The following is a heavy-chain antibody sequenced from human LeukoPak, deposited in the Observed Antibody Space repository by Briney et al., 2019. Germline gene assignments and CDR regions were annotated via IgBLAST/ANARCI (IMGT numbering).Heavy chain of an antibody. V-gene: IGHV1-2*02. CDR3: ARPIDYYYYGMDV. J-gene: IGHJ6*02. CDR1: GYTFTGYY. D-gene: IGHD5-24*01. CDR2: INPNSGGT. Sequence: ASVKVSCKASGYTFTGYYMHWVRQAPGQGLEWMGWINPNSGGTNYAQKFQGRVTMTRDTSISTAYMVLSRLRSDDTAVYYCARPIDYYYYGMDVWGQGTTVTVSS.